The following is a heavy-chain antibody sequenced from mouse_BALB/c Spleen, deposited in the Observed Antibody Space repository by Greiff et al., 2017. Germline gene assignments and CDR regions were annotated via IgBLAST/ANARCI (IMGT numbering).Heavy chain of an antibody. CDR2: INSNGGST. CDR3: ARDGPSGD. J-gene: IGHJ3*01. CDR1: GFTFSSYG. V-gene: IGHV5-6-3*01. D-gene: IGHD4-1*01. Sequence: DVKLVESGGGLVQPGGSLKLSCAASGFTFSSYGMSWVRQTPDKRLELVATINSNGGSTYYPDSVKGRFTISRDNAKNTLYLQMSSLKSEDTAMYYCARDGPSGDWGQGTLVTVSA.